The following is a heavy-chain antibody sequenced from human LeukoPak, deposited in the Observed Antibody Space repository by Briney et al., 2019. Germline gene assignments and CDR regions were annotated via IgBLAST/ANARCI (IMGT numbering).Heavy chain of an antibody. D-gene: IGHD3-10*01. J-gene: IGHJ4*02. Sequence: GASVKVSCKASGYTFTSYYMHWVRQAPGQGLEWMGIINPSGGSTSYAQKFQDRVTITADESTSTAYMKLSSLRFEDTAVYYCARGRFGLLWFGELERWGQGTLVTVSS. V-gene: IGHV1-46*01. CDR2: INPSGGST. CDR1: GYTFTSYY. CDR3: ARGRFGLLWFGELER.